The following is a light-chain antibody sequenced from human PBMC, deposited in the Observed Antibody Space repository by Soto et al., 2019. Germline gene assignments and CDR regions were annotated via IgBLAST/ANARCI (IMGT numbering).Light chain of an antibody. Sequence: QSALTQPASVSGSPGQSITISCTGTSSDVGGYNYVSWYQQHPGKAPKLMIYDVSNRPSGVSNRFSGSKSGNTASLTISGLQAEDEADYYCRSYTSSSTRFFGTGTKVTVL. V-gene: IGLV2-14*01. CDR2: DVS. J-gene: IGLJ1*01. CDR1: SSDVGGYNY. CDR3: RSYTSSSTRF.